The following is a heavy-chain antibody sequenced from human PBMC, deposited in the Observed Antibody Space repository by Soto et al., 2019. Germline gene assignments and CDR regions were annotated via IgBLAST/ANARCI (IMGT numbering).Heavy chain of an antibody. Sequence: PSETLSLTCAVSGGSISSGGYSWIWIRQPPGKGLEWIGYIYYSGSTNYNPSLKSRVTISVDTSKNQFSLKLSSVTAADTAVYYCARHLTYCSAGSCYSDFPYYGMDVWGQGTTVT. CDR2: IYYSGST. J-gene: IGHJ6*02. V-gene: IGHV4-30-2*03. D-gene: IGHD2-15*01. CDR1: GGSISSGGYS. CDR3: ARHLTYCSAGSCYSDFPYYGMDV.